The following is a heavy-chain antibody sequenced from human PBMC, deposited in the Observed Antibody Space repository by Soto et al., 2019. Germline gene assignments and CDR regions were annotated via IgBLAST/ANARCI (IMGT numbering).Heavy chain of an antibody. Sequence: QVQLQESGPGLVKPSETLSLTCTVSGGSVSSGSYYWSWIRQPPGKGLEWIGYIYYSGSTNYNPSLKSRVTLSVDTAKNQFSLKLTSVTAADTAVYYCARLSTSYIAAPLQAFDYWGQGTLVTVSS. D-gene: IGHD6-6*01. V-gene: IGHV4-61*01. CDR1: GGSVSSGSYY. CDR3: ARLSTSYIAAPLQAFDY. J-gene: IGHJ4*02. CDR2: IYYSGST.